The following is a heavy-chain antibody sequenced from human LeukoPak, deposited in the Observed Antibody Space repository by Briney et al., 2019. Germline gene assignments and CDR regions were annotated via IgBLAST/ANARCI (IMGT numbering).Heavy chain of an antibody. CDR3: AKPRVPAAIRGGGYFDY. J-gene: IGHJ4*02. CDR2: ISGSGGST. Sequence: GGSLRLSCAASGFTFSSYAMSWVRQAPGKGLEWVSAISGSGGSTYYADSVKGRFTISRDNSKNTLYLQMNSLRAEDTAVYYCAKPRVPAAIRGGGYFDYWGQGTLVTVSS. V-gene: IGHV3-23*01. D-gene: IGHD2-2*02. CDR1: GFTFSSYA.